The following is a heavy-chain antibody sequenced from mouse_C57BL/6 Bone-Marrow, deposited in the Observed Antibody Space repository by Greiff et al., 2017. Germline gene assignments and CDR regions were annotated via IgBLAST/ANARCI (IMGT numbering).Heavy chain of an antibody. D-gene: IGHD2-4*01. V-gene: IGHV1-50*01. Sequence: QVQLQQPGAELVKPGASVKLSCKASGYTFTSYWMQWVKQRPGQGLEWIGEIDPSDSYTNYNQKFKGKATLTVDTSSSTAYMQLSSLTSEDSAVYYGARWELRYWYFDVWGTGTTVTVSS. CDR2: IDPSDSYT. CDR3: ARWELRYWYFDV. J-gene: IGHJ1*03. CDR1: GYTFTSYW.